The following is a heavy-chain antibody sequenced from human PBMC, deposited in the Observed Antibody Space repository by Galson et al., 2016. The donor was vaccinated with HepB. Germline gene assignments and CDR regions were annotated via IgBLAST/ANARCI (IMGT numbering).Heavy chain of an antibody. CDR1: GFSFSNYY. CDR2: IFYSGAT. D-gene: IGHD3-22*01. V-gene: IGHV4-59*01. J-gene: IGHJ5*02. CDR3: ARGGASSRWLFP. Sequence: LRLSCAASGFSFSNYYMTWIRKAPGKGLEWIGYIFYSGATKYNPSLESRITISVDTSKNQFSLKLSSVTAADTAVYYCARGGASSRWLFPWGQGTLVTVSS.